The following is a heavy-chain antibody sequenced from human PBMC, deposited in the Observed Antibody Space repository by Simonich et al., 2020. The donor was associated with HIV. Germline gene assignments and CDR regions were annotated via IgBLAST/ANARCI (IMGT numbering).Heavy chain of an antibody. CDR2: IWYDGSNK. D-gene: IGHD3-22*01. CDR3: ATDGYYYDSIRF. CDR1: GFTFSSYG. J-gene: IGHJ4*02. V-gene: IGHV3-33*08. Sequence: VQLVESGGGLVQPGGSLRLSCAASGFTFSSYGMHWVRQAPGRGLGWVAVIWYDGSNKNYADSVKGRFTISRDNSKNTLYLQMNSLRAEDTAVYYCATDGYYYDSIRFWGQGTLVTVSS.